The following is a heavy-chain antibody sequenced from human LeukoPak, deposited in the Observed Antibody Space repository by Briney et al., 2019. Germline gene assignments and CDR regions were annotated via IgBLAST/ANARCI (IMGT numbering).Heavy chain of an antibody. CDR1: GYTFTSYG. D-gene: IGHD3-10*01. CDR2: ISAYNGNT. V-gene: IGHV1-18*01. Sequence: ASVKVSCKASGYTFTSYGISWVRQAPGQGLEWMGWISAYNGNTNYAQKLQGRVTMTTDTSTSTAYMELRSLRSDDTAVYYCARETYYYGSGSYYNGPLYYYYGMDVWGQGTTVTVSS. J-gene: IGHJ6*02. CDR3: ARETYYYGSGSYYNGPLYYYYGMDV.